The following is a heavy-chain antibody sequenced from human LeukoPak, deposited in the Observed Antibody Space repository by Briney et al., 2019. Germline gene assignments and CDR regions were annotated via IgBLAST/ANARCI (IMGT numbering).Heavy chain of an antibody. Sequence: PGRSLRLSCAASGFASSNYGMHWVRQAPGKGLEWVALMSSDGSNKYYADSVKGRFSISRDNSKNTLFLQMNSLRGEDTAVYYCANPLTSMDVWGQGTTVTVSS. CDR1: GFASSNYG. CDR3: ANPLTSMDV. CDR2: MSSDGSNK. J-gene: IGHJ6*02. V-gene: IGHV3-30*18.